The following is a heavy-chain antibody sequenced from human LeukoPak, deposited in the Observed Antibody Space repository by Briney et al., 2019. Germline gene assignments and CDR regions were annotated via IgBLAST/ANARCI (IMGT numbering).Heavy chain of an antibody. J-gene: IGHJ4*02. CDR3: ARAFDTPMAESNHY. Sequence: PGGSLRLSCAASGFTFSSYSMNWVRQAPGKGLEWVSSISSGSSDINYADSVKGRFTISRDDAKNSLFLQMNGLRAEDTAVYYCARAFDTPMAESNHYWGQGTLVTVSS. CDR1: GFTFSSYS. V-gene: IGHV3-21*01. CDR2: ISSGSSDI. D-gene: IGHD5-18*01.